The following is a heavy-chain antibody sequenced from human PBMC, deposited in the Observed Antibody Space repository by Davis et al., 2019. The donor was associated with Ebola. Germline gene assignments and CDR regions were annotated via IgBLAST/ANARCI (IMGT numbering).Heavy chain of an antibody. D-gene: IGHD3-10*01. V-gene: IGHV3-23*01. J-gene: IGHJ4*02. CDR1: GFTFSTFG. CDR3: ARDVWGLLWF. CDR2: ISASCTYT. Sequence: GGSLRLSCEASGFTFSTFGMSWVRQAPGKGLEWVSVISASCTYTFYADIAKGRFTISRDNSKNSLFLQMNGLRADDKAVYYCARDVWGLLWFGGQGTLVTVSS.